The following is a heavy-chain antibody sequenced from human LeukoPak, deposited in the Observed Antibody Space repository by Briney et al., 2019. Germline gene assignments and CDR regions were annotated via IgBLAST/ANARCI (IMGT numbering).Heavy chain of an antibody. CDR3: ARELLLRYFDHTRGGAFDI. CDR1: GFTLNTNY. CDR2: IYAGGNT. Sequence: PGGSLRLSCAASGFTLNTNYMNWVRQVPGKGLEWVSVIYAGGNTYYADSVKERFTISRDNSRNTLYLQMNSLRGDDTAVYYCARELLLRYFDHTRGGAFDIWGQGTMVTVSS. V-gene: IGHV3-66*01. D-gene: IGHD3-9*01. J-gene: IGHJ3*02.